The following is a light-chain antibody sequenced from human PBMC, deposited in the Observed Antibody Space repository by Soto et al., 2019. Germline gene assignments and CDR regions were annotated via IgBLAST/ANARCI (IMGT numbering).Light chain of an antibody. V-gene: IGKV3-20*01. J-gene: IGKJ2*01. CDR1: HSVSSTY. CDR3: QQYGSSPPYT. Sequence: EIVLTQSPGTLSLSPGERATLSCRASHSVSSTYLAWYQQKPGQAPRLLLYGASSRATGIPDRFSGSGSGTDFTLTISRLEPEDFAVYYCQQYGSSPPYTVGQGTKLEIK. CDR2: GAS.